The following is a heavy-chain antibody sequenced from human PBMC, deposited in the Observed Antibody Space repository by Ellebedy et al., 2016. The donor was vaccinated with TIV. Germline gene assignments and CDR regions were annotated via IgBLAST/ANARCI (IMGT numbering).Heavy chain of an antibody. V-gene: IGHV1-69*13. CDR3: ARAGIREAPAYCGGDCHRSGWYFDY. CDR1: GYTFTSYY. J-gene: IGHJ4*02. D-gene: IGHD2-21*01. CDR2: IIPIFGTA. Sequence: SVKVSXKASGYTFTSYYMHWVRQAPGQGLEWMGGIIPIFGTANYAQKFQGRVTITADESTSTAYMELSSLRSEDTAVYYCARAGIREAPAYCGGDCHRSGWYFDYWGQGTLVTVSS.